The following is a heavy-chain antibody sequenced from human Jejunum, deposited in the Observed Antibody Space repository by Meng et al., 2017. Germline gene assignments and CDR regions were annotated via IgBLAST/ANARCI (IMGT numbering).Heavy chain of an antibody. Sequence: QVPLQGPGPGLVRPSGALSLTCAVSGGFSSIYWWSWLRQPPGKGLEWIGEMHQSGSSNYNPSLKSRLTMSVDESKNHFSLKLNSVTAADTAVYYCARGWKYAWFNWGQGTLVTVSS. V-gene: IGHV4-4*02. CDR1: GGFSSIYW. J-gene: IGHJ4*02. CDR2: MHQSGSS. CDR3: ARGWKYAWFN. D-gene: IGHD1-7*01.